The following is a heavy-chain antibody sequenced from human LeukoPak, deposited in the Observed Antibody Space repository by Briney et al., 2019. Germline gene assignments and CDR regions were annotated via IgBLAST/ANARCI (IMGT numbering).Heavy chain of an antibody. CDR2: INPSGGST. CDR3: ARDTEIAVTGTPAPFDY. D-gene: IGHD6-19*01. J-gene: IGHJ4*02. CDR1: GYTFTSDY. Sequence: GASVKVSCKASGYTFTSDYMHWVRQPPGQGLEWMGIINPSGGSTSYAQKFQGRVTMTRDTSTSTVYMELSSLRSEDTAVYYCARDTEIAVTGTPAPFDYWGQGTLVTVSS. V-gene: IGHV1-46*01.